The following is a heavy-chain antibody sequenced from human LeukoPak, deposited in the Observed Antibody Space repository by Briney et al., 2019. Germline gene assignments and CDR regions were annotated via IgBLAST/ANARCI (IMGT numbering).Heavy chain of an antibody. J-gene: IGHJ4*02. V-gene: IGHV4-39*01. CDR3: ARAVYSGTYSYSHTYFDH. Sequence: SETLSLTCTVSGGSISSSRYYWGWIRQPPGTGLEWIASIFYSGSTYYNPSLKSRLTISVDTSKNQFSLNLNSVTAADTAVYYCARAVYSGTYSYSHTYFDHWGQGTLVTVSS. CDR1: GGSISSSRYY. CDR2: IFYSGST. D-gene: IGHD1-26*01.